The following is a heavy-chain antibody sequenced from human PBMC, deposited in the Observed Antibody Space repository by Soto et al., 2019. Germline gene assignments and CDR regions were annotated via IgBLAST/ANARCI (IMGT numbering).Heavy chain of an antibody. D-gene: IGHD3-3*01. J-gene: IGHJ3*02. CDR1: GFTFDDYA. V-gene: IGHV3-9*01. CDR3: AKFNAYYDFWSGYSSDAFDI. Sequence: SLRLSCAASGFTFDDYAMHWVRQAPGKGLEWVSGISWNSGSIGYADSVKGRFTISRDNAKNSLYLQMNSLRAEDTALYYCAKFNAYYDFWSGYSSDAFDIWGQGTMVTVSS. CDR2: ISWNSGSI.